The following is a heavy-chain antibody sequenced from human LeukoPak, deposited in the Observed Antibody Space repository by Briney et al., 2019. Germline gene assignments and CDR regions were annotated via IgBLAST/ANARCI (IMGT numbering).Heavy chain of an antibody. CDR1: GFTFGNYA. CDR3: AKASVAIPQYCNS. D-gene: IGHD2-2*02. J-gene: IGHJ5*02. CDR2: ISGTGSST. Sequence: GGSLRLSCEASGFTFGNYAMNWVRQAPGKGLEWVSTISGTGSSTYYADSAKGRSTISRDNSKDTLFLQLNSLTAADTAMYFCAKASVAIPQYCNSWGQGTLVTVSS. V-gene: IGHV3-23*01.